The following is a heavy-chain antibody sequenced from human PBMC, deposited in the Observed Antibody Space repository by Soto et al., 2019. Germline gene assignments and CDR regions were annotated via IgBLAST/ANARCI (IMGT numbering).Heavy chain of an antibody. J-gene: IGHJ4*02. CDR3: AHRYGGNYSCWYFDS. D-gene: IGHD4-17*01. CDR1: GFSLTTIGAG. Sequence: ASGPTLVNPTQTLTLPCTYSGFSLTTIGAGVGWIRQPPGKALEWLALISWKDDKRYNPGLESRLTITKDTSKNQVILTLTNMDPVDTATYFCAHRYGGNYSCWYFDSLGQGTLVTVSS. V-gene: IGHV2-5*01. CDR2: ISWKDDK.